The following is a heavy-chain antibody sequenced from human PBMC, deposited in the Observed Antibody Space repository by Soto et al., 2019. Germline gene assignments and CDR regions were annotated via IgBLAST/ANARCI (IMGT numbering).Heavy chain of an antibody. J-gene: IGHJ6*02. CDR1: GFIFSNYA. V-gene: IGHV3-23*01. CDR2: ISSSGGGI. CDR3: AKTHFNYGMDV. Sequence: EVQLLDSGGGLVQPGGSLRLSCAASGFIFSNYAMSWVRQAPGKGLEWVSAISSSGGGIYYADSVKGRFTISRDNSKNTLYLQMNSLRAEDTAVYYCAKTHFNYGMDVWGQGTTVTVSS.